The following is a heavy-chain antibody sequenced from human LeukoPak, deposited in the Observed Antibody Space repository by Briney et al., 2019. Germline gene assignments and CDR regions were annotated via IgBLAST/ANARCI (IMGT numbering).Heavy chain of an antibody. D-gene: IGHD5-12*01. CDR2: IKKDGSEK. V-gene: IGHV3-7*01. CDR3: AREYSGYVP. CDR1: GFTFSSYW. Sequence: GGSLRLSCAASGFTFSSYWMSWVRQAPGKVLEWVVNIKKDGSEKYYVDSVKGRFTISRDNAKNSLYLQMNSLRAEDTAVYYCAREYSGYVPWGQGTLVTVSS. J-gene: IGHJ5*02.